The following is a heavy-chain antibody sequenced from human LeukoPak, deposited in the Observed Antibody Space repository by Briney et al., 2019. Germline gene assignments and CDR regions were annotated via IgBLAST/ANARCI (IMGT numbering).Heavy chain of an antibody. J-gene: IGHJ4*02. CDR3: AKAAERYSSSYFDY. Sequence: GGSLRLSCAASGFTVSSNYMSWVRQAPGKGLEWVSVIYSGGSTYYADSVKGRFTISRDNSKNTLYLQMNSLRAEDTAVYYCAKAAERYSSSYFDYWGQGTLVTVSS. V-gene: IGHV3-53*01. CDR2: IYSGGST. D-gene: IGHD6-13*01. CDR1: GFTVSSNY.